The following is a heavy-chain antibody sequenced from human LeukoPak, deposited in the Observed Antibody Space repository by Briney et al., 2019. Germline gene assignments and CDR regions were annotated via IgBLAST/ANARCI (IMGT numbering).Heavy chain of an antibody. CDR3: AKALSHCSGGSCYSAVDY. CDR2: ISSHNNY. D-gene: IGHD2-15*01. Sequence: PGGSLRLSCAASGFTFSSYSMNWVRQAPGKGLEWVSSISSHNNYYYADSVKGRFIISRDNTKNSLFLQMNSLSAEDTAVYYCAKALSHCSGGSCYSAVDYWGQGTLVTVSS. V-gene: IGHV3-21*04. J-gene: IGHJ4*02. CDR1: GFTFSSYS.